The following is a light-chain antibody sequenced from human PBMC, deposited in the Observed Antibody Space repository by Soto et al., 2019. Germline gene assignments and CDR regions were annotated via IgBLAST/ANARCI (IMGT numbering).Light chain of an antibody. V-gene: IGLV2-8*01. CDR3: SSYASSNNVV. Sequence: QSALTQPPSASGSPGQSVTISCTGTSSDVGGYNYVSWYQQHPGKAPKLMIYEVSKRPSGVPDRFSGSKSGNTASLTVSGLQAEYEADYYCSSYASSNNVVFGGGTKLTVL. CDR2: EVS. CDR1: SSDVGGYNY. J-gene: IGLJ2*01.